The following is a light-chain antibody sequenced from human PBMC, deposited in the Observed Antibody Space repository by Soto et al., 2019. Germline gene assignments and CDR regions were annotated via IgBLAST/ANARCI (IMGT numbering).Light chain of an antibody. CDR1: QSISSE. Sequence: EIVMTQSPATLSVSPGERATLSCRASQSISSELAWYQQKPGQPPRLLIYSASTSATGVPARFTGSGSGSEFTLTISGLQSEDFAVYCCQQGHNWPLTFGQGTRLEI. V-gene: IGKV3-15*01. CDR2: SAS. CDR3: QQGHNWPLT. J-gene: IGKJ2*01.